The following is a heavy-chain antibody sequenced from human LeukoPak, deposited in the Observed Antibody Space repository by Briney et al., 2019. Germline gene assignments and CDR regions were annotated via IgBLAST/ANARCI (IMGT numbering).Heavy chain of an antibody. J-gene: IGHJ4*02. Sequence: GGSLRLSCVASGFTFSNYSMNWVRQAPGKGLEWVASISSSSKYIYYADSVKSRFTISRDNAKDSLYLQMNSLRAEDTAVYYCARRTSGVAGTLFDYWGQGTLVTVSS. CDR1: GFTFSNYS. V-gene: IGHV3-21*01. CDR2: ISSSSKYI. D-gene: IGHD6-19*01. CDR3: ARRTSGVAGTLFDY.